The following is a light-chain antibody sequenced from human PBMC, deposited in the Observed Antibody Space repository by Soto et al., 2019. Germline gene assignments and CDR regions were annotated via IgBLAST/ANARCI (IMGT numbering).Light chain of an antibody. J-gene: IGLJ2*01. V-gene: IGLV1-47*01. Sequence: QSVLTQPPSASGTPGQRVTISCSGTSSNIGSNDAFWYQQLPGTAPQLLIYRSNQRRSGVPERFSGSKSGTSASLAISGLRSEDEDDYYCASWDYSLSGVLFGGGTKVTVL. CDR1: SSNIGSND. CDR3: ASWDYSLSGVL. CDR2: RSN.